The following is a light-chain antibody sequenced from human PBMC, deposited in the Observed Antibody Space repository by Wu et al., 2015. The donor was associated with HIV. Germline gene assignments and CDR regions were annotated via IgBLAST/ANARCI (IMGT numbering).Light chain of an antibody. CDR1: HDISNY. CDR2: AAS. CDR3: QKYNTAPWT. Sequence: DIQMTQSPSSLSASVGDTVTIACRASHDISNYLAWYQQRPGNVPKVLIFAASTLQSGVPSRFSGSGYGTDLTLIISGLQPEDVATYYCQKYNTAPWTFGQGTKVEMK. V-gene: IGKV1-27*01. J-gene: IGKJ1*01.